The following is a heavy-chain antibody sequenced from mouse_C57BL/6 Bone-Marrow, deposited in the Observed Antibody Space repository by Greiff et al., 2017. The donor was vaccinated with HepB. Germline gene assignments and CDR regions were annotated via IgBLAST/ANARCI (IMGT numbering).Heavy chain of an antibody. CDR1: GFSFNTYA. CDR2: IRSKSNNYAT. J-gene: IGHJ3*01. Sequence: EADGGLVQPKGSLKLSCAASGFSFNTYAMNWVRQAPGKGLEWVARIRSKSNNYATYYADSVKDRFTISRDDSESMLYLQMNNLKTEDTAMYYCGYGTWFAYWGQGTLVTVSA. D-gene: IGHD1-1*01. V-gene: IGHV10-1*01. CDR3: GYGTWFAY.